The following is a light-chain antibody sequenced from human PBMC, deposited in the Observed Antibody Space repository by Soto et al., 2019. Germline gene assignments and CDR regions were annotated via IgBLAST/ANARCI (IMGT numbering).Light chain of an antibody. CDR3: SSYTSSNTVL. Sequence: QSALTQPASVSGSPGQSITISCTGTSSDVGGYNYVSWYQHHPGKAPKLMIYDVTDRPSGISFRFSGSKSGNTASLTISRLQAEDEDDYYCSSYTSSNTVLFGAGTKVTVL. J-gene: IGLJ2*01. CDR1: SSDVGGYNY. CDR2: DVT. V-gene: IGLV2-14*03.